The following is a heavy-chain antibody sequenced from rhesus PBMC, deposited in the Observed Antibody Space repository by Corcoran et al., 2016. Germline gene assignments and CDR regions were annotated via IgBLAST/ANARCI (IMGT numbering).Heavy chain of an antibody. CDR2: IYGSSGST. V-gene: IGHV4-76*01. Sequence: QVQLQESGPGVVKPSETLSLTCAVSGYSISSGYDWSWIHQPPGKGLEWIGYIYGSSGSTNYNPSLKNRVTISKDTSKNQFSLKRSSVTAADTAVYYCARDGGSWKGYFDYWGQGVLVTVSS. D-gene: IGHD6-25*01. J-gene: IGHJ4*01. CDR1: GYSISSGYD. CDR3: ARDGGSWKGYFDY.